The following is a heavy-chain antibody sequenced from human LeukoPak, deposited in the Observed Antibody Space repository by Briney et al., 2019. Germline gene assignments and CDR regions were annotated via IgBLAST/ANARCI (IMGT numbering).Heavy chain of an antibody. Sequence: PGGSLRLSCAASGFIFSAFGMHWVRQAPGKGLEWVAVISYDGTNKYYADSVKGRFTISRDNSKNTLDLQMSSLKAEDTAVYYCAKEYGSGSYFPYWGQGTLVTVYS. V-gene: IGHV3-30*18. CDR2: ISYDGTNK. CDR3: AKEYGSGSYFPY. J-gene: IGHJ4*02. D-gene: IGHD3-10*01. CDR1: GFIFSAFG.